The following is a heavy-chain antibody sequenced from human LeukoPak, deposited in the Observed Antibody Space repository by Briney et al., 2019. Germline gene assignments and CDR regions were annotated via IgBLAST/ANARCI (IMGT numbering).Heavy chain of an antibody. CDR3: TSRVGANTH. J-gene: IGHJ4*02. V-gene: IGHV3-15*07. D-gene: IGHD1-26*01. CDR2: IKSKIDGGTI. Sequence: GGSLRLSCAASGFTFSSYWMNWARQAPGKGLEWVGRIKSKIDGGTIDYAAPVKGRFTISRDDSKNTLYLQMNSLKTEDTAVYYCTSRVGANTHWGQGTLVTISS. CDR1: GFTFSSYW.